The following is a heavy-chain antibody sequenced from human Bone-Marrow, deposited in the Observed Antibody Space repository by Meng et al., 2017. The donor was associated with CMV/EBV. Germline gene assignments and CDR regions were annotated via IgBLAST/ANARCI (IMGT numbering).Heavy chain of an antibody. CDR3: ARALPGGAVDY. CDR2: IYYSGST. J-gene: IGHJ4*02. V-gene: IGHV4-59*01. CDR1: GGSISSYY. Sequence: SETLSLTCTVSGGSISSYYWSWIRQPPGKGLEWIGYIYYSGSTNYNPSLKSRVTISVDTSKNQFSLKLSSVTAADTAVYYCARALPGGAVDYWGQGKLVTVSS. D-gene: IGHD1-26*01.